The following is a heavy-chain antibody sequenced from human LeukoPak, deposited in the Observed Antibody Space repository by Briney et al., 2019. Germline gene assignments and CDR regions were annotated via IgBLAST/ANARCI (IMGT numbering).Heavy chain of an antibody. CDR3: TVLGGRDAFEN. D-gene: IGHD3-10*01. V-gene: IGHV3-73*01. J-gene: IGHJ3*02. CDR1: GFTFSGSA. CDR2: IRSKANGYTT. Sequence: GGSLRLSCAASGFTFSGSAMHWVRQASGKGLEWVGRIRSKANGYTTAYAASVKGRFIISRDDSKNTAYLQMNGLKTEDTAVYYCTVLGGRDAFENWGQGTMVTISS.